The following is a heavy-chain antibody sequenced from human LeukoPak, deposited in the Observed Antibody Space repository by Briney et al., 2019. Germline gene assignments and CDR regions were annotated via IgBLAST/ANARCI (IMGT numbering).Heavy chain of an antibody. CDR1: GFTFTSFY. D-gene: IGHD6-13*01. V-gene: IGHV3-21*01. J-gene: IGHJ4*02. Sequence: GGSLRLSCAASGFTFTSFYMIWVRQAPGKGLEWVSSISSSSYIYYAASVKGRFTISRDNAKNSPSLQMNSLRAEDTAVYYCARDLKIRRQLDYWGQGTLVTVSS. CDR2: ISSSSYI. CDR3: ARDLKIRRQLDY.